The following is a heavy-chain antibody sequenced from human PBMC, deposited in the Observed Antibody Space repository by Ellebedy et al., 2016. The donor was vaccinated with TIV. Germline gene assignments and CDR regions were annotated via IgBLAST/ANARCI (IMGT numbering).Heavy chain of an antibody. D-gene: IGHD2-21*02. J-gene: IGHJ4*02. CDR3: AKVAVGFDMGPDCFDY. CDR2: ISHDGMTK. V-gene: IGHV3-30*18. CDR1: GFTFRSYG. Sequence: GESLKISCEASGFTFRSYGMHWVRYAPGNGLEWVAAISHDGMTKYYADSVKDRFTVSRDNSKNTLYLQVKSLRAEDTAVFYCAKVAVGFDMGPDCFDYWGQGTPVTVSS.